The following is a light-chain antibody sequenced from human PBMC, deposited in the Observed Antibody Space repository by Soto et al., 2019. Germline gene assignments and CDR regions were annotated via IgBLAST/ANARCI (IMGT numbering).Light chain of an antibody. V-gene: IGLV3-1*01. Sequence: SYELTQPPSVSVSPGQTASITCSGDKLGDKYASWYQRKPGQSPVLVIYQDTKRPSGIPARFSGSNSGNTATLTISGTQAMDEADYYCQAWDSSTAVFGGGTKLTVL. CDR1: KLGDKY. J-gene: IGLJ2*01. CDR3: QAWDSSTAV. CDR2: QDT.